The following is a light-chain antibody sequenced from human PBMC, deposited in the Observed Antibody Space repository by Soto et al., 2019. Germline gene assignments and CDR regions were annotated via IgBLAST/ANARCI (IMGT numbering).Light chain of an antibody. CDR2: GAS. Sequence: VLTQSPGTLSLSPGERATLSCRASQSVSSSYLAWYQQKPGQASRILIYGASSRATDIPDRFSGSGSGTYFTLTITRLEPEDFAVYYWQQYGSSRTFGPGTKLEIK. V-gene: IGKV3-20*01. CDR3: QQYGSSRT. CDR1: QSVSSSY. J-gene: IGKJ1*01.